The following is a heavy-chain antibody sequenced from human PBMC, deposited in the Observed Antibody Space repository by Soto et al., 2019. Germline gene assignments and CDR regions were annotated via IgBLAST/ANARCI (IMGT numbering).Heavy chain of an antibody. D-gene: IGHD4-17*01. CDR3: ARDTDYGGNSVPSYFDY. CDR2: INWNGGST. J-gene: IGHJ4*02. CDR1: GFTFDDYG. V-gene: IGHV3-20*04. Sequence: GESLKISCAASGFTFDDYGMSWVRQAPGKGLEWVSGINWNGGSTGYADSVKGRFTISRDNAKNSLYLQMNSLRAEDTALYYCARDTDYGGNSVPSYFDYWGQGTLVTVSS.